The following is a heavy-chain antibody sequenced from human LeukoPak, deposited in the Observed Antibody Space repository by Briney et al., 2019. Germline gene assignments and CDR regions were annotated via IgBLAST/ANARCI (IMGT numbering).Heavy chain of an antibody. CDR3: ARESMTTVTTGFDP. CDR1: GGTFSSYA. V-gene: IGHV1-69*13. CDR2: IIPIFGTA. Sequence: SVKVSCXASGGTFSSYAISWVRQAPRQGLEWMGGIIPIFGTANYAQKFQGRVTITADESTSTAYMELSSLRSEDTAVYYCARESMTTVTTGFDPWGQGTLVTVSS. D-gene: IGHD4-11*01. J-gene: IGHJ5*02.